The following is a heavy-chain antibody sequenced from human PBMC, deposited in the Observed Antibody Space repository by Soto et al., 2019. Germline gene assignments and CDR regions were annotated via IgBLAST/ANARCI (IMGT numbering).Heavy chain of an antibody. CDR2: ISWNSGRI. CDR3: AKDIGSVVYNSGLDV. J-gene: IGHJ6*02. CDR1: GFTFDDCA. D-gene: IGHD2-21*01. Sequence: GGSLRLSCAASGFTFDDCAMHWVRQAPGKGLEWVSGISWNSGRIGYADSVKGRFTISRDNAKNSLYLQMISLRAEDTALYYCAKDIGSVVYNSGLDVWGQGTTVTVSS. V-gene: IGHV3-9*01.